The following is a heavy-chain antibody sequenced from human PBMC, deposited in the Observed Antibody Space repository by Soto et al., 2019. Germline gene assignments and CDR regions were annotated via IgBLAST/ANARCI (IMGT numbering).Heavy chain of an antibody. Sequence: GGSLRLSCAASGFTFSSYEMNWVRQAPGKGLEWVSYISSIGTTIYYADSVKGRFTISRGNAKNSLYLQMNSLRAEDTAVYYCARDRFFGRVPGYWGQGTLVTVSS. V-gene: IGHV3-48*03. CDR1: GFTFSSYE. D-gene: IGHD3-9*01. CDR2: ISSIGTTI. J-gene: IGHJ4*02. CDR3: ARDRFFGRVPGY.